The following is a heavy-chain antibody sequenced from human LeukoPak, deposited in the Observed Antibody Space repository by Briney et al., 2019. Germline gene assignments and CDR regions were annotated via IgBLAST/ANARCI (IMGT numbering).Heavy chain of an antibody. CDR1: GGSISSYY. CDR3: ASGSEFDS. CDR2: IYYSGST. V-gene: IGHV4-30-4*01. D-gene: IGHD2-2*03. J-gene: IGHJ4*02. Sequence: SETLSLTCTVSGGSISSYYWSWIRQPPGKGLEWIGYIYYSGSTYYNPSLKSRVTISVDTSKNQFSLKLSSVTAADTAVYYCASGSEFDSWGQGTLVTVSS.